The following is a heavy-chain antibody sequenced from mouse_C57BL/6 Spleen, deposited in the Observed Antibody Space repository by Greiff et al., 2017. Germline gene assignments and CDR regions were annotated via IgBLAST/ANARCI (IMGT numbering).Heavy chain of an antibody. D-gene: IGHD4-1*01. J-gene: IGHJ1*03. CDR1: GYTFTSYW. CDR2: IDPSDSYT. V-gene: IGHV1-69*01. Sequence: QVQLQQPGAELVMPGASVKLSCKASGYTFTSYWMHWVKQRPGQGLEWIGEIDPSDSYTNYNQKFKGKSTLTVDKSSSTAYMQLSSLTSEDAAVYYWARNWEGDWYFDVWGTGTTVTVSS. CDR3: ARNWEGDWYFDV.